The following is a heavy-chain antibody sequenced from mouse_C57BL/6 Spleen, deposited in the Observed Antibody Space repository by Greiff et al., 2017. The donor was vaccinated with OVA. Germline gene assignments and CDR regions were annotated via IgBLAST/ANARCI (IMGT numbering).Heavy chain of an antibody. CDR2: ISSGSSTI. CDR3: ARPAWFAY. Sequence: VQLKESGGGLVKPGGSLKLSCAASGFTFSDYGMHWVRQAPEKGLEWVAYISSGSSTIYYADTVKGRFTISRDNAQNTLFLQMTSLRSEDTAMYYCARPAWFAYWGQGTLVTVSA. J-gene: IGHJ3*01. CDR1: GFTFSDYG. V-gene: IGHV5-17*01.